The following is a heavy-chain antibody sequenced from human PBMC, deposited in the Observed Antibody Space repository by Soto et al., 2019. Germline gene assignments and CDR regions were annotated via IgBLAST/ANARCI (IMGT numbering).Heavy chain of an antibody. CDR2: IYPADSDT. V-gene: IGHV5-51*01. CDR3: ATWGLGVH. CDR1: GYSSPTYW. J-gene: IGHJ1*01. D-gene: IGHD1-26*01. Sequence: GESLKISCRASGYSSPTYWVAWVRQMPGKGLEWMGIIYPADSDTRYSPSFQGQVTISADATSGTAYVQWSSLKASDTAVYYCATWGLGVHWGQGTLVTVSS.